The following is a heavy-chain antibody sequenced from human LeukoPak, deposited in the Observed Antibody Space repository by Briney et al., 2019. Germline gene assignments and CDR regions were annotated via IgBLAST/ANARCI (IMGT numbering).Heavy chain of an antibody. D-gene: IGHD6-19*01. J-gene: IGHJ4*02. CDR1: GGSFSGYY. V-gene: IGHV4-34*01. CDR2: INHSGST. Sequence: SETLSLTCAVYGGSFSGYYWSWIRQPPGKGLEWIGEINHSGSTNYNPSLKSRVTISVDTSKNQFSPNLSSVTAADTAVYYCARGQNLYSSAWGYWGQGALVTVSS. CDR3: ARGQNLYSSAWGY.